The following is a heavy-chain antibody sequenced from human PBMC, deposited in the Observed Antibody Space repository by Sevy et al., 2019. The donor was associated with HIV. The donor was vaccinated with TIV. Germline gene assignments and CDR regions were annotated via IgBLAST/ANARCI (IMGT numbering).Heavy chain of an antibody. CDR2: IRSEVYGGTT. J-gene: IGHJ4*02. V-gene: IGHV3-49*03. CDR3: TRGRRVYADYGVDY. Sequence: GGSLRLSCTASGFTFGEYSMSWFRQAPGKGLEWVSFIRSEVYGGTTEYAASVKGRFTISRDYSKSIAYLKMSSLKTEDTAVYYCTRGRRVYADYGVDYWGQGTLVTVSS. CDR1: GFTFGEYS. D-gene: IGHD4-17*01.